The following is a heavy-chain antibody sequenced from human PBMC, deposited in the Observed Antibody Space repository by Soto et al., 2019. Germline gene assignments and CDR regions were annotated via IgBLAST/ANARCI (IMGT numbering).Heavy chain of an antibody. Sequence: PSETLSLTCTVSGGSISSYYWSWIRQPPGKGLEWIGYIYYSGSTNYNPSLKSRVTISVDTSKNQFSLKLSSVTAADTAVYYCASMITFGGGYTRGMDFWGQGTTVTVSS. CDR2: IYYSGST. CDR1: GGSISSYY. J-gene: IGHJ6*02. V-gene: IGHV4-59*08. CDR3: ASMITFGGGYTRGMDF. D-gene: IGHD3-16*01.